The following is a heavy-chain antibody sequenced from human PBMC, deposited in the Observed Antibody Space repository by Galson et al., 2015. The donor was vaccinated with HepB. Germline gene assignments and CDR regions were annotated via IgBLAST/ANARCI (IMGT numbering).Heavy chain of an antibody. V-gene: IGHV3-72*01. Sequence: SLRLSCAASGFTFSDHFMDWVRQAPGKGLEWVGRITSKDNSYTTYYAASVKGRFSISRHDLKNSLFLQMNSLKTEDTAVYYCARDLLGSGGYWGRGTLVTVSS. J-gene: IGHJ4*02. CDR3: ARDLLGSGGY. D-gene: IGHD3-16*01. CDR2: ITSKDNSYTT. CDR1: GFTFSDHF.